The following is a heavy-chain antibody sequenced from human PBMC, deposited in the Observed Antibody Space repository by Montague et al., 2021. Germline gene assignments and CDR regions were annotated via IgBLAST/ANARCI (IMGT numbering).Heavy chain of an antibody. V-gene: IGHV4-31*03. Sequence: TLSLTCTVSGDSFSSVGYSWTWIRQHPGKGLEWIGYMYYSGSTYYNPSLKSRVTISVDTSKNHFSLRLTSVTAADTAVYYCARGRLATGDFDYWGQGTLVP. CDR3: ARGRLATGDFDY. D-gene: IGHD6-13*01. CDR2: MYYSGST. CDR1: GDSFSSVGYS. J-gene: IGHJ4*02.